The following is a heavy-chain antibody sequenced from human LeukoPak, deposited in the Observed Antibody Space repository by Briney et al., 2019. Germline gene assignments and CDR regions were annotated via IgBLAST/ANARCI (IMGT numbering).Heavy chain of an antibody. J-gene: IGHJ4*02. CDR1: GYTFTGYY. CDR3: ARDEYQLLQQLHYFDY. D-gene: IGHD2-2*01. V-gene: IGHV1-2*06. CDR2: TNPNSGGT. Sequence: GASVKVSCKASGYTFTGYYMHWVRQAPGQGLEWMGRTNPNSGGTNYAQKFQGRVTMTRDTSISTAYMELSRLRSDDTAVYYCARDEYQLLQQLHYFDYWGQGTLVTVYS.